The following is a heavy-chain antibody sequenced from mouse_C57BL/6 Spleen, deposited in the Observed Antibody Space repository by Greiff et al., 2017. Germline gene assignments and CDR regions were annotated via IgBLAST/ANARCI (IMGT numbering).Heavy chain of an antibody. CDR3: ASIYYGYDRGFAY. CDR2: IWSGGST. CDR1: GFSLTSYG. J-gene: IGHJ3*01. Sequence: VQRVESGPGLVQPSQSLSITCTVSGFSLTSYGVHWVRQSPGKGLEWLGVIWSGGSTDYNAAFISRLSISKDNSKSQVFFKMNSLQADDTAIYYCASIYYGYDRGFAYWGQGTLVTVSA. D-gene: IGHD2-2*01. V-gene: IGHV2-2*01.